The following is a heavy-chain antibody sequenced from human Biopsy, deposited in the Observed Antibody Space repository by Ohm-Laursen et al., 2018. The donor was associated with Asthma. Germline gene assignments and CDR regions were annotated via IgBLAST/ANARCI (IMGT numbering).Heavy chain of an antibody. CDR3: ARGPNYHGSGRAPIGMDV. D-gene: IGHD3-10*01. Sequence: GTLSLTCTVSGGSITSFYWSWIRQPPGRGLEWIGYIYFTGSDNYNPSLKSRVTISVDTSKNQLSLRLNSVTAADTAVYYCARGPNYHGSGRAPIGMDVWGQGTTVTVSS. J-gene: IGHJ6*02. V-gene: IGHV4-59*01. CDR1: GGSITSFY. CDR2: IYFTGSD.